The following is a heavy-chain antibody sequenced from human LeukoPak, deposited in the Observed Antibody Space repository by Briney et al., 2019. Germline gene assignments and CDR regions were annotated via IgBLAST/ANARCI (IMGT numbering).Heavy chain of an antibody. CDR3: ARGRGGGRAAAGHYYYYYMDV. Sequence: GASVKVSCKASGYTFTGYYMHWARQATGQGLEWMGWMNPNSGITAYAQKFQGRVTITRNTSISTAYMELSSLRSEDTAVYYCARGRGGGRAAAGHYYYYYMDVWGKGTTVTISS. D-gene: IGHD6-13*01. V-gene: IGHV1-8*03. CDR2: MNPNSGIT. CDR1: GYTFTGYY. J-gene: IGHJ6*03.